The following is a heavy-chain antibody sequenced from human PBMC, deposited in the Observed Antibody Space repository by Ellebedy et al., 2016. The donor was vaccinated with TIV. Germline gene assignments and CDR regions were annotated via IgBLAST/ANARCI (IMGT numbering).Heavy chain of an antibody. CDR3: AREDIVVVPAAKTYYYYGMDV. CDR2: IIPIFGTA. V-gene: IGHV1-69*06. J-gene: IGHJ6*02. D-gene: IGHD2-2*01. CDR1: GGTFSSYA. Sequence: SVKVSXKASGGTFSSYAISWVRQAPGQGLEWMGGIIPIFGTANYAQKFQGGVTITADKSTSTAYMELSSLRSEDTAVYYCAREDIVVVPAAKTYYYYGMDVWGQGTTVTVSS.